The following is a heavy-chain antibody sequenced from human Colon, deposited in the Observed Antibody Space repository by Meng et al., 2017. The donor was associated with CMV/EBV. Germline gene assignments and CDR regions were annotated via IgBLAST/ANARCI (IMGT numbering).Heavy chain of an antibody. CDR1: GYSFTSYW. J-gene: IGHJ5*02. CDR2: IYPGDSDT. CDR3: ARHEVAAADRGGWFDP. V-gene: IGHV5-51*01. Sequence: GESLKISCKGSGYSFTSYWIGWVRQMPGKGLEWMGIIYPGDSDTRYSPSFQGQVTISADKSISTAYLQWSSPKASDTAMYYCARHEVAAADRGGWFDPWGQGTLVTVSS. D-gene: IGHD6-13*01.